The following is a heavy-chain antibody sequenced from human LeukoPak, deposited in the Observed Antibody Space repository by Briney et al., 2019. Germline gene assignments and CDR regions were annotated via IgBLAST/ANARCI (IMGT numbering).Heavy chain of an antibody. J-gene: IGHJ6*03. CDR1: GFTFSSYG. CDR2: IRYDGSNK. V-gene: IGHV3-30*02. D-gene: IGHD3-9*01. Sequence: PGGSLRLSCAASGFTFSSYGMHWVRQAPGKGLEWVAFIRYDGSNKYYAYSVKGRFTISRDNSKNTLYLQMNSLRAEDTAVYYCAKDLHDTSYYYYMDVWGKGTTVTVSS. CDR3: AKDLHDTSYYYYMDV.